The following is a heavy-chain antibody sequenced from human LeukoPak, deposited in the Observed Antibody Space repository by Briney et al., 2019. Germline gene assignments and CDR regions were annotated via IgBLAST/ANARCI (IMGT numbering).Heavy chain of an antibody. Sequence: GVCVRLSCAASGFVLSRYVIIGGRQVPGKGLEWVSTISGSGGSTYYADSVKGRFTISRDNSKNTLYLQMNSLRAEDTAVYYCAKDTTQWLPTYFDYWGQGTLVTVSS. CDR2: ISGSGGST. J-gene: IGHJ4*02. V-gene: IGHV3-23*01. D-gene: IGHD6-19*01. CDR3: AKDTTQWLPTYFDY. CDR1: GFVLSRYV.